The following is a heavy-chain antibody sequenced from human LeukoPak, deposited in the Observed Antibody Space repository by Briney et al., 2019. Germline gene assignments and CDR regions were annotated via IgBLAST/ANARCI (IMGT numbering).Heavy chain of an antibody. Sequence: SETLSLTCTVSGGSISSGSYYWSWIRQPAGKGLEWIGRIYTSGSTNYNPSLKSRVTISVDTSKNQFSLKLSSVTAADTAVYYCARVGDDFWSGYQDYWGQGTLVTVSS. D-gene: IGHD3-3*01. CDR1: GGSISSGSYY. V-gene: IGHV4-61*02. J-gene: IGHJ4*02. CDR3: ARVGDDFWSGYQDY. CDR2: IYTSGST.